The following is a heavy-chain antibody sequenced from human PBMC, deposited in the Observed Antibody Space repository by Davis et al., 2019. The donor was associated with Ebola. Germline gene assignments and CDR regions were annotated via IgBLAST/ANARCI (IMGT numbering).Heavy chain of an antibody. D-gene: IGHD3-16*02. J-gene: IGHJ4*02. Sequence: SVKVSCKASGYTFTSYGISWVRQAPGQGLEWMGGIIPIFGTANYAQKFQGRVTITADESTSTAYMELSSLRSEDTAVYYCAKAIWGTYRTEYWGQGTLVTVSS. CDR2: IIPIFGTA. CDR3: AKAIWGTYRTEY. CDR1: GYTFTSYG. V-gene: IGHV1-69*13.